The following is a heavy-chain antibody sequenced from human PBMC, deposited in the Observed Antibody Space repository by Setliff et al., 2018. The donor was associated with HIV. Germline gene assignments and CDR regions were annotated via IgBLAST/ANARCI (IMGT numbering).Heavy chain of an antibody. D-gene: IGHD3-22*01. CDR1: GGSISSYY. J-gene: IGHJ4*02. Sequence: SETLSLTCSVSGGSISSYYWSWIRQPPGKGLEWIGYIYTSGSSNYNPSLKSRVTISVDTSKTQFSLKLSSVTAADTAVYYCARGYYDSNVYYFPGYWGQGTLVTVSS. CDR2: IYTSGSS. CDR3: ARGYYDSNVYYFPGY. V-gene: IGHV4-4*08.